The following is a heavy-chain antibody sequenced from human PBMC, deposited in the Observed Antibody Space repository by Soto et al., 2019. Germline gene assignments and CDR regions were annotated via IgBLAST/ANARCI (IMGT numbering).Heavy chain of an antibody. CDR3: ASERSSGAFDI. CDR1: GYTFTSYD. V-gene: IGHV1-8*01. J-gene: IGHJ3*02. CDR2: MNPNSGNT. D-gene: IGHD1-26*01. Sequence: QVQLVQSGAEVKKPGASVKVSCKTSGYTFTSYDINWVRQATGQGLEWMGWMNPNSGNTAYAQKFQGRVTMTRNTSISTAYMELRSLNYEDTAVYYCASERSSGAFDIWGQGTMVTVSS.